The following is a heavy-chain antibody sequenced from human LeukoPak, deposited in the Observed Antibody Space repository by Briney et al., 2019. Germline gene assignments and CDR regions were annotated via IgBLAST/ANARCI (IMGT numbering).Heavy chain of an antibody. D-gene: IGHD1-26*01. CDR2: INPNSGGT. V-gene: IGHV1-2*02. CDR1: GYTFTGYY. J-gene: IGHJ3*02. CDR3: ARDLSGSTIAFDI. Sequence: ASVKVSCKAPGYTFTGYYMHWVRQAPGQGLEWMGWINPNSGGTNYAQKFQGRVTMTRDTSISTAYMELSRLRSDDTAVYYCARDLSGSTIAFDIWGQGTMVTVSS.